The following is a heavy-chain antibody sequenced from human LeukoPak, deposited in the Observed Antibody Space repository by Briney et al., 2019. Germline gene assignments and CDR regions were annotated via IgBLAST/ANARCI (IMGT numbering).Heavy chain of an antibody. CDR3: ARRYCSSTSCYRGYFQH. V-gene: IGHV4-34*01. CDR1: GGSFSGYY. D-gene: IGHD2-2*01. J-gene: IGHJ1*01. Sequence: PSETLSLTCAVYGGSFSGYYWSWIRQPPGKGLEWIGEINHSGSTNYNPSLKSRVTISVDTSKNQFSLKLSSVTAADTAVYYCARRYCSSTSCYRGYFQHWGQGTLVTVSS. CDR2: INHSGST.